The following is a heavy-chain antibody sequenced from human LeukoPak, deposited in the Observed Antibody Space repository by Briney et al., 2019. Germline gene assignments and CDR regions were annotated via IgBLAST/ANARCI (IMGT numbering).Heavy chain of an antibody. D-gene: IGHD4-17*01. J-gene: IGHJ4*02. CDR1: GFTFSSYA. CDR3: ARDGIYGDYVGGFNDY. CDR2: ISDSGGST. Sequence: GGSLRLSCAASGFTFSSYAMSWVRQAPGKGLEWVSAISDSGGSTYYADSVKGRFTISRDNSKNTLYLQMNSLRAEDTAVYYCARDGIYGDYVGGFNDYWGQGTLVTVSS. V-gene: IGHV3-23*01.